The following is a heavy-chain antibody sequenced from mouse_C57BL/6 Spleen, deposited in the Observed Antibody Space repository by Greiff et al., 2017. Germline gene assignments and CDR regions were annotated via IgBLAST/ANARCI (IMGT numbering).Heavy chain of an antibody. Sequence: QVQLQQPGAELVKPGASVKLSCKASGYTFTSYWMQWVKQRPGQGLEWIGEIDPSDSYTNYNQKFKGKATLTVDTSSSTAYMQLSSLTSEDSAVYYCASPLDYWGQGTTLTVSS. J-gene: IGHJ2*01. CDR1: GYTFTSYW. CDR3: ASPLDY. CDR2: IDPSDSYT. V-gene: IGHV1-50*01.